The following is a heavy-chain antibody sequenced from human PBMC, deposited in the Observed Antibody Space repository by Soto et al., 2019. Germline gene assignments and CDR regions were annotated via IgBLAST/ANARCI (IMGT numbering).Heavy chain of an antibody. D-gene: IGHD1-26*01. CDR3: ARDLISGSYYNYYYGMDG. J-gene: IGHJ6*02. V-gene: IGHV3-21*01. CDR2: ISSSSSYI. CDR1: GFTFSSYS. Sequence: EVQLVESGGGLVKPGGSLRLSCAASGFTFSSYSMNWVRQAPGKGLEWVSSISSSSSYIYYADSVKGRFTISRDNAKNSLYLQMNSLRAEDTAVYYCARDLISGSYYNYYYGMDGWGQGTTVTVSS.